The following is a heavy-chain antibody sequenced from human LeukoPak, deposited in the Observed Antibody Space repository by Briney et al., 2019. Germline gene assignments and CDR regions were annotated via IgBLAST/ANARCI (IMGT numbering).Heavy chain of an antibody. D-gene: IGHD3-16*02. CDR2: IKSKTDGGTT. CDR3: TTDSPLYYDYVWGSYRLIDY. V-gene: IGHV3-15*01. J-gene: IGHJ4*02. CDR1: GFTFSNAW. Sequence: PGGSLRLSCAASGFTFSNAWMSWVRQAPGKGLEWVGRIKSKTDGGTTDYAAPVKGRFTISRDDSKNTLYLQMNSLKTEDTAVYYCTTDSPLYYDYVWGSYRLIDYWGQGTLVTVSS.